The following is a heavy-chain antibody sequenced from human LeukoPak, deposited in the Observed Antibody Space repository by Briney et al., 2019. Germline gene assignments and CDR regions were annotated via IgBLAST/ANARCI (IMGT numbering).Heavy chain of an antibody. Sequence: ASVKVSCKASGYTFTSYDINWVRLATGQGLEWMGWMNPNSGNTGYAQKFQGRVTMTRNTSISTAYMELSSLRSEDTAVYYCARIYYDILTGYRRFDPWGQGTLVTVSS. V-gene: IGHV1-8*01. CDR3: ARIYYDILTGYRRFDP. D-gene: IGHD3-9*01. CDR2: MNPNSGNT. CDR1: GYTFTSYD. J-gene: IGHJ5*02.